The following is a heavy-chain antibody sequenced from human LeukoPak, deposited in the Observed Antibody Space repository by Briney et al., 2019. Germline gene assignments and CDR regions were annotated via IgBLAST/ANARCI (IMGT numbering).Heavy chain of an antibody. CDR2: IYYSGST. Sequence: SETLSLTCTVSGGSISSYYWSWLRQPPGKGLEWIGYIYYSGSTNYNPSLTHRVTISLDTSKNRFSLKPSSVTAADTAMYYCARVKRKYQLLKPLHETPSHYFDYWGQGTLVTVSS. V-gene: IGHV4-59*12. D-gene: IGHD2-2*01. J-gene: IGHJ4*02. CDR1: GGSISSYY. CDR3: ARVKRKYQLLKPLHETPSHYFDY.